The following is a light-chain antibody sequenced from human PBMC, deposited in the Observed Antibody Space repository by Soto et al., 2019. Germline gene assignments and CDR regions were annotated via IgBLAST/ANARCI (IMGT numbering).Light chain of an antibody. J-gene: IGLJ3*02. CDR1: SSDVGSDTF. CDR3: CSYAGSMM. Sequence: QSLLTQPASVSGSPGQSITISCTGTSSDVGSDTFVSWYQQHPGKAPKLMIYEGSKRPSGVSNRFSGSKSGNTASLTISGLQAEDEADYYCCSYAGSMMFGGGTKLTVL. CDR2: EGS. V-gene: IGLV2-23*01.